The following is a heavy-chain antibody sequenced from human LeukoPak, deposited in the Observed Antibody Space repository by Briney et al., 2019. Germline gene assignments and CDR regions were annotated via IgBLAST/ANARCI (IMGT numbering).Heavy chain of an antibody. CDR3: ARLEQQLVLKGLKYYYYYGMDV. CDR2: ISGSGGRT. J-gene: IGHJ6*02. CDR1: GVTFSSYA. D-gene: IGHD6-13*01. Sequence: GSLRLSCAASGVTFSSYAMSWVRQAPGKGLEWVSAISGSGGRTYYAASVKGRFTISRDNSKNTLYLQMHSLRAEDTGVYYCARLEQQLVLKGLKYYYYYGMDVWGQGTTVTVSS. V-gene: IGHV3-23*01.